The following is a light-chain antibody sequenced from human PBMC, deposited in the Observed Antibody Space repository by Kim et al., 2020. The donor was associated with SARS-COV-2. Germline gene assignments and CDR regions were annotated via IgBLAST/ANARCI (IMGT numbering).Light chain of an antibody. J-gene: IGKJ2*01. CDR2: GAS. Sequence: IVLTQSPRTLSLSPGERATLSCRASQSVRNNYLTWYQHKPGQPPRLLIYGASSRAAGIPDRFSGSGSGTDFTLTISRLEPEDFAVYYCLHFGGSPIHTFGQGTKLE. CDR1: QSVRNNY. CDR3: LHFGGSPIHT. V-gene: IGKV3-20*01.